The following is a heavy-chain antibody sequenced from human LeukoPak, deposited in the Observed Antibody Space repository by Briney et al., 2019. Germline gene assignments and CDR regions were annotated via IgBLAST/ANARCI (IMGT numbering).Heavy chain of an antibody. D-gene: IGHD2-2*02. Sequence: GGSLRLSCAASGFTVSSNYMSWVRQAPGKGLEWVSVIYSGGSTYYADSVKGRFTISRDNSKNTLYLQMTSLRAEDTAVYYCAGEGGHTYDAFDIWGQGTMVTVSS. CDR1: GFTVSSNY. V-gene: IGHV3-66*01. CDR2: IYSGGST. CDR3: AGEGGHTYDAFDI. J-gene: IGHJ3*02.